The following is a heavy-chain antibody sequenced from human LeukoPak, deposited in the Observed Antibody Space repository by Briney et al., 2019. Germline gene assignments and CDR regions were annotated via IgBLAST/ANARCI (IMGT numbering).Heavy chain of an antibody. V-gene: IGHV3-48*04. CDR3: AARGSVSYYYYGMDV. J-gene: IGHJ6*02. CDR2: ISSSSSTI. CDR1: GFTFSSYS. Sequence: GGSLRLSCAASGFTFSSYSMNWVRQAPGKGLEWVSYISSSSSTIYYADSVKGRFTISRDNAKNSLYLQMNSLRAEDTAVYYCAARGSVSYYYYGMDVWGQGTTVTVSS. D-gene: IGHD3-10*01.